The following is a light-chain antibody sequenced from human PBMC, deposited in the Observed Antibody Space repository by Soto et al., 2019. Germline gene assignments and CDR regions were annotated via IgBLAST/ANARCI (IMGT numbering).Light chain of an antibody. CDR3: QQYDNWPPYT. V-gene: IGKV1-33*01. Sequence: DIQMTQSPSSLSASVGDRVTITCQASQDINKNLIWYQQKPGKAPKLLIYDASDLETGVPSRFSGSGSGTGFTFTISSLQPEDFATYYCQQYDNWPPYTFGPGTQLEI. CDR1: QDINKN. J-gene: IGKJ2*01. CDR2: DAS.